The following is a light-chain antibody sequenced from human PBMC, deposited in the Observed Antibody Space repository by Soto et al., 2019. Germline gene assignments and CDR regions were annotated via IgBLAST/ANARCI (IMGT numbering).Light chain of an antibody. CDR3: AAWDDSLNGYV. CDR1: SSDVGNYIF. V-gene: IGLV2-14*01. CDR2: DIN. J-gene: IGLJ1*01. Sequence: QSVLTQPASVSGSPGQSITISCTGTSSDVGNYIFVSWYRQHPGKAPKLMIYDINNRPSGVSNRFSGSKSGNTASLTISGLQAEDEADYYCAAWDDSLNGYVFGTGTKVTVL.